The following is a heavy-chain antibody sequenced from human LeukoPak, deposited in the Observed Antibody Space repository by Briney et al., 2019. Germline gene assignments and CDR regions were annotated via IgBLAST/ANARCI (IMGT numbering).Heavy chain of an antibody. CDR3: ARIITWRMDV. D-gene: IGHD3-22*01. Sequence: GGSLRLSCAASGFTVSSNHMTWVRQTPGKGLEWVSVMCGGGATYYADSVKGRFIISRPNSKNTLYLQTNSLRDEDTAVYYCARIITWRMDVWGQGTTVIVSS. CDR1: GFTVSSNH. J-gene: IGHJ6*02. V-gene: IGHV3-53*04. CDR2: MCGGGAT.